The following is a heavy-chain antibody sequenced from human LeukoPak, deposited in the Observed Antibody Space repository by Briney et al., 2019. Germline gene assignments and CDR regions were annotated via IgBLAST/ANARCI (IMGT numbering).Heavy chain of an antibody. D-gene: IGHD3-16*01. Sequence: PGGSLRLSCAASGFTFSSYWMHWVRQAPGKGLQWVSYISSSSSTIHYAHSVKGPFTISRDNGKNSLYLQMNSLRDEDTAVYYCVRDGFGYWGQGTLVTVSS. CDR3: VRDGFGY. J-gene: IGHJ4*02. V-gene: IGHV3-48*02. CDR2: ISSSSSTI. CDR1: GFTFSSYW.